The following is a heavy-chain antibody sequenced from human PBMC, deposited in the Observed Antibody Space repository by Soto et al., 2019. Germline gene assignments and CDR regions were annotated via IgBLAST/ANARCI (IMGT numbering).Heavy chain of an antibody. Sequence: QVQLVQSGAEVKKSGASVKVSCKASGYTFSSYTISWVRQAPGQGLEWMGWISAYNGNTKYAQKLQDRVTMTTDTATNTAYMELRSLRSDDTAVYYCARDSPPFDYWGQGTLVTVSS. CDR1: GYTFSSYT. CDR3: ARDSPPFDY. CDR2: ISAYNGNT. J-gene: IGHJ4*02. V-gene: IGHV1-18*01.